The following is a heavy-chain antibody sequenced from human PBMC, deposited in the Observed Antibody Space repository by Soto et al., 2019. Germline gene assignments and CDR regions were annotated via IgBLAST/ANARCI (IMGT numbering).Heavy chain of an antibody. CDR2: IPSRGRP. D-gene: IGHD5-12*01. CDR1: MSSAAGAASC. Sequence: SATLSLACSFSMSSAAGAASCWSFVRQPPGNRLELIGYIPSRGRPFYNPSLTSRGTISADTSKNQLSLQLTSVTAADTAVYYCARDTYSGYDFGHWGQGTLVTVSA. V-gene: IGHV4-30-4*01. J-gene: IGHJ4*02. CDR3: ARDTYSGYDFGH.